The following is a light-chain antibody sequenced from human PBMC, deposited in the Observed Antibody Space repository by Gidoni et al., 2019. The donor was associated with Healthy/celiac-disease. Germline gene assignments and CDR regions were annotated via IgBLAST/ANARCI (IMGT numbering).Light chain of an antibody. Sequence: DIQMTQSPSSLSASVGDRVTITCRASQSISSSLNWYQQKPGKAPNLLIYAASSLQSGVPSRFSGSGSGTDFTLTISSLQPEDFATYYCQQSYSTPLLTFGGGTKVEIK. V-gene: IGKV1-39*01. CDR2: AAS. CDR1: QSISSS. J-gene: IGKJ4*01. CDR3: QQSYSTPLLT.